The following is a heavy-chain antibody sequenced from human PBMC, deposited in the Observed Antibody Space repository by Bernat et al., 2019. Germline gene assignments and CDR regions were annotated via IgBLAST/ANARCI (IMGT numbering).Heavy chain of an antibody. CDR3: ARDQSLNDY. J-gene: IGHJ4*02. CDR2: ISSSSSYI. CDR1: GFTFSSYS. D-gene: IGHD3-9*01. Sequence: EVQLVESGGGLVKPGGSLRLSCAASGFTFSSYSMNWVRQAPGKGLEWVSSISSSSSYIYYADSVNGRFTISRDNAKNSLYLQMNSLRAEDTAVYYCARDQSLNDYWGQGTLVTVSS. V-gene: IGHV3-21*01.